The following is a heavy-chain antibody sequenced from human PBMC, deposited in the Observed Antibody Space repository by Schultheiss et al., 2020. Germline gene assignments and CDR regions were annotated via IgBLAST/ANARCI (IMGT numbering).Heavy chain of an antibody. CDR1: GFSLSPNAVA. J-gene: IGHJ4*02. Sequence: SGPTLVKPTQTLTLTCTFSGFSLSPNAVAVGWIRQPPGKALEWLALIYWNDDKRYSPSLKSRLTIAKDTFKDQVVLTMTNMDPLDTGTYYCAHRPTLTSAWSYWGQGTLVTVSS. V-gene: IGHV2-5*01. CDR2: IYWNDDK. CDR3: AHRPTLTSAWSY. D-gene: IGHD2-2*01.